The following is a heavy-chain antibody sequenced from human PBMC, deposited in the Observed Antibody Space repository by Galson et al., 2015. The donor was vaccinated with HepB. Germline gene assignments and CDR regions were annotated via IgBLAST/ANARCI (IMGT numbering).Heavy chain of an antibody. CDR2: ISYDGSDK. CDR1: GFTFSDYG. D-gene: IGHD5-18*01. V-gene: IGHV3-30*18. CDR3: TKATGYNFGRDYFDY. Sequence: SLRLSCAASGFTFSDYGMHWVRQAPGKGLEWVTNISYDGSDKYYADSVKGRFTISRDNSKNTLYLQMNSLRAEDTAVYYCTKATGYNFGRDYFDYWGQGTLVTVSS. J-gene: IGHJ4*02.